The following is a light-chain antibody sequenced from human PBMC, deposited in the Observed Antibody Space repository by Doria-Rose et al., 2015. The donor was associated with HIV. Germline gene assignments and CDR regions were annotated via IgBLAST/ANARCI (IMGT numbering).Light chain of an antibody. J-gene: IGKJ3*01. V-gene: IGKV4-1*01. CDR3: QQYYDTPS. CDR1: QSLLYTSKNY. Sequence: DIQVTQSPESLGMSLGERATLNCKSNQSLLYTSKNYLAWYQQKPGQPPNLLIYWASTRHSGVPARFSGSGSGTDFTLTISSLEAEDVAVYYCQQYYDTPSFGPGTTVDIK. CDR2: WAS.